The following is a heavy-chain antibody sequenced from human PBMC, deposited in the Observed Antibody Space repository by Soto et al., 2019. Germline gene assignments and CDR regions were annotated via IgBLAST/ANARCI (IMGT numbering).Heavy chain of an antibody. CDR2: INHSGST. J-gene: IGHJ4*02. V-gene: IGHV4-34*01. CDR1: GGSFSGYY. Sequence: PSETLSLTCAVYGGSFSGYYWSWIRQPPGKGLEWIGEINHSGSTNYNPSLKSRVTISVDTSKNQFSLKLSSATAADTAVYYCARGRIMVRGVIDYWGQGTLVTVSS. CDR3: ARGRIMVRGVIDY. D-gene: IGHD3-10*01.